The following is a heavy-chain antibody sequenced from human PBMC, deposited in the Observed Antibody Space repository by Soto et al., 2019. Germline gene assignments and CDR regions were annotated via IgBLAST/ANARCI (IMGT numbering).Heavy chain of an antibody. D-gene: IGHD3-10*01. Sequence: EVQLLESGGGLVQPGGSLRLSCAASGFTFSSYAMSWVRQAPGKGLEWVSAISGSGGSTYYADSVKGRFTISRDNSKNTLYLQMNSLRAEDTAVYYCANGRVLLWFGEEFDYWGQGTLVTVSS. V-gene: IGHV3-23*01. CDR2: ISGSGGST. CDR1: GFTFSSYA. CDR3: ANGRVLLWFGEEFDY. J-gene: IGHJ4*02.